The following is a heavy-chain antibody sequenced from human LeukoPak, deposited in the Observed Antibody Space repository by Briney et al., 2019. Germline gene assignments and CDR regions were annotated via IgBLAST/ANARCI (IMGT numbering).Heavy chain of an antibody. Sequence: GESLKISCKGSGYRFTSYWIGWVRQMPGKDLEWMGAICPGDSDTTYSPSFQGQVIISADKSISTAYLQWNSLKASDTAAYYCARVATIYDAFDIWGQGTMVTVSS. J-gene: IGHJ3*02. D-gene: IGHD1/OR15-1a*01. CDR1: GYRFTSYW. CDR3: ARVATIYDAFDI. CDR2: ICPGDSDT. V-gene: IGHV5-51*01.